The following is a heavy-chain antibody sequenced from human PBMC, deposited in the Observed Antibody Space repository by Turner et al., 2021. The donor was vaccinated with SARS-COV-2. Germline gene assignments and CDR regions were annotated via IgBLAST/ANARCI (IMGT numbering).Heavy chain of an antibody. CDR3: ARDSGDFDY. CDR1: GFPFSSYV. CDR2: ISYDGSNK. Sequence: VQLGGSGGGVVRPGMSLRLSCAASGFPFSSYVMHWVRQAPGKGREWVEVISYDGSNKYYADSVKGRFTISRDNSKNTLYLQMNSLRAEDTAVYYCARDSGDFDYWGQGTLVTVSS. V-gene: IGHV3-30-3*01. J-gene: IGHJ4*02. D-gene: IGHD3-10*01.